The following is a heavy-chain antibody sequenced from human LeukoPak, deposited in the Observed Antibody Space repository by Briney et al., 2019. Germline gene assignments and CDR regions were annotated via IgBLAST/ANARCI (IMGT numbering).Heavy chain of an antibody. J-gene: IGHJ4*02. CDR2: ISAYNGNT. CDR3: ARDEMKLGAFDY. V-gene: IGHV1-18*01. CDR1: GYTFTSYG. Sequence: GASVKVSCRASGYTFTSYGISWVRQAPGQGLEWMGWISAYNGNTNYAQKLQGRVTMTTDTSTNTAYMELRSLRSDDTAVYYCARDEMKLGAFDYWGQGTLVTVSS. D-gene: IGHD7-27*01.